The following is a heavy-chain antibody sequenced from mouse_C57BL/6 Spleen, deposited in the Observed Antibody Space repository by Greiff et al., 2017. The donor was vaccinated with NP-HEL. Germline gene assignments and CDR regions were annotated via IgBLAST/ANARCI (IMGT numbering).Heavy chain of an antibody. V-gene: IGHV1S81*02. Sequence: VQLQQSGAELVKAGASVKMSCKASGYTFTSYWMHWVKQRLGQGLEWFAETNPTNGRTYYNEKFKSKATLTVDKSSSTAYMLLSGPTFEDSAGYYCARMKKIVANYFDYWGQGTTLTVSS. D-gene: IGHD1-1*01. CDR1: GYTFTSYW. CDR2: TNPTNGRT. J-gene: IGHJ2*01. CDR3: ARMKKIVANYFDY.